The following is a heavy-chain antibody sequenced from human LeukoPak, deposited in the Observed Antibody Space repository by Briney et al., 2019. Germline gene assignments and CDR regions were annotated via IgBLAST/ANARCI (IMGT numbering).Heavy chain of an antibody. D-gene: IGHD1-26*01. CDR1: GFTFSSYA. CDR3: ARRRDSGSLQHFDY. V-gene: IGHV3-23*01. CDR2: ISGSDAGT. J-gene: IGHJ4*02. Sequence: GGSLRLSCAASGFTFSSYAMSWVRQIPGKGLEWVSAISGSDAGTYYADSVKGRFTISRDNSKNTLYLQMNSLRAEDTAVYYCARRRDSGSLQHFDYWGQGTLVTVSS.